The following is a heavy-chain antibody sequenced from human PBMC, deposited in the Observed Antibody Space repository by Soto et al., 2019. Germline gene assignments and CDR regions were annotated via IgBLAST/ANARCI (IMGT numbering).Heavy chain of an antibody. V-gene: IGHV4-4*07. Sequence: SETLSLTCTVSGGSIINYYLTWIRQPAGKGLEWVGRIYSSGSASYNPSLKSRLSMSVDTSKNQFTLKLTSVTAADTAPYYCARQTTYSSSWFDFWGHGTLVTVYS. CDR2: IYSSGSA. CDR1: GGSIINYY. CDR3: ARQTTYSSSWFDF. J-gene: IGHJ5*01. D-gene: IGHD6-13*01.